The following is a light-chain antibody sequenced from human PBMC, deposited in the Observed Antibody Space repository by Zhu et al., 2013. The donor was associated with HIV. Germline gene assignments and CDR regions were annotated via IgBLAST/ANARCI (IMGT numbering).Light chain of an antibody. CDR3: QQYNSYSPIT. Sequence: EIQMTQTPSTLPASVGDRVTITCRASQSKWVAWYQQKPGKAPKLLIYDASTLETGVPLRFRGSGSGTEFTLTISSLHPDDFATYYCQQYNSYSPITFGQGTRVDIK. CDR1: QSKW. J-gene: IGKJ5*01. CDR2: DAS. V-gene: IGKV1-5*01.